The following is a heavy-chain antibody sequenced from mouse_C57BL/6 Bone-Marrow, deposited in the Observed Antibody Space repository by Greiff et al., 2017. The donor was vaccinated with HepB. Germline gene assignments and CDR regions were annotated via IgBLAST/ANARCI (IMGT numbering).Heavy chain of an antibody. CDR1: GYTFTDYY. CDR2: INPYNGGT. J-gene: IGHJ2*01. V-gene: IGHV1-19*01. D-gene: IGHD2-4*01. CDR3: ARFFYDYEGY. Sequence: EVKLQESGPVLVKPGASVKMSCKASGYTFTDYYMNWVKQSHGKSLEWIGVINPYNGGTSYNQKFKGKATLTVDKSSSTAYMELNSLTSEDSAVYYCARFFYDYEGYWGQGTTLTVSS.